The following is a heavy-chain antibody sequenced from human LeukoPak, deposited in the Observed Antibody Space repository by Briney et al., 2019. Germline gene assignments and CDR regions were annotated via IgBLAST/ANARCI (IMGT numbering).Heavy chain of an antibody. CDR1: GGSFSGYY. Sequence: SETLSLICAVYGGSFSGYYWSWIRQPPGKGLEWIGEINHSGSTNYNPSLKSRVTISVDTSKNQFSLKLSSVTAADTAVYYCARAVGYCSTTSCYTLYYYYYYMDVWGKGTTVPVSS. D-gene: IGHD2-2*02. CDR3: ARAVGYCSTTSCYTLYYYYYYMDV. CDR2: INHSGST. V-gene: IGHV4-34*01. J-gene: IGHJ6*03.